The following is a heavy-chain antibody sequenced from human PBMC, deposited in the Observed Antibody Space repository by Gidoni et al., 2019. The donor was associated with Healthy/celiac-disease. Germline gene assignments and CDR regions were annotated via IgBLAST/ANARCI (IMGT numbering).Heavy chain of an antibody. J-gene: IGHJ5*02. CDR3: APLLGPHP. CDR2: ISGSGGRT. CDR1: GFTFSSYA. V-gene: IGHV3-23*01. Sequence: VQLFASGGGLVQPGWSLRLSCAASGFTFSSYAMSWVRQAPGKGLEWVSAISGSGGRTYYADSVKGRFTISRDNSKNTLYLQMNSLRSEDTAVYYCAPLLGPHPWGQGTLVTVSS. D-gene: IGHD3-16*01.